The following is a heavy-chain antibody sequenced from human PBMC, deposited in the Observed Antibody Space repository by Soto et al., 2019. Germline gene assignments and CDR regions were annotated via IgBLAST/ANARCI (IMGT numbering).Heavy chain of an antibody. CDR3: ARGGGGFLDY. CDR1: GFTFNIYG. D-gene: IGHD3-16*01. Sequence: QVQLVESGGGVVQPGRSLRLSCAASGFTFNIYGMHWVRQAPDKGLEWVASIWYDGSNENYADSVKGRFTISRDNSKNTLSLQMNTLRAEDTAVYHCARGGGGFLDYWGQGALVAVSS. V-gene: IGHV3-33*01. J-gene: IGHJ4*02. CDR2: IWYDGSNE.